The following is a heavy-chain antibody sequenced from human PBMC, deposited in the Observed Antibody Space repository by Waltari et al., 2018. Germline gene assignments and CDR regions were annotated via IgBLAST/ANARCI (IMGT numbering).Heavy chain of an antibody. J-gene: IGHJ6*03. CDR3: ASNNGVVIPGTDYYYYMDV. CDR2: IIPILGIA. V-gene: IGHV1-69*04. Sequence: QVQLVQSGAEVKKPGSSVKVSCKASGGTFSSYAISWVRQAPGQGLEWMGGIIPILGIANYAQKFQGRVTITADESTSTAYMELSSLRSEDTAVYYCASNNGVVIPGTDYYYYMDVWGKGTTVTVSS. D-gene: IGHD3-3*01. CDR1: GGTFSSYA.